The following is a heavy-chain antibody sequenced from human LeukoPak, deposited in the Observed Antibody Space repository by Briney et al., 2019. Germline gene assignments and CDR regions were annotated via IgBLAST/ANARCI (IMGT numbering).Heavy chain of an antibody. CDR1: GFTFSSFA. Sequence: GGSLRLSCAASGFTFSSFAMQWVRQAPGKGLEYVSAISSNGGSTYYANSVKGRFTISRDNSKNTLYPQMGSLRAEDMAVYYCARSCSTTNCYAEYWGQGTLVTVSS. CDR3: ARSCSTTNCYAEY. J-gene: IGHJ4*02. D-gene: IGHD2-2*01. V-gene: IGHV3-64*01. CDR2: ISSNGGST.